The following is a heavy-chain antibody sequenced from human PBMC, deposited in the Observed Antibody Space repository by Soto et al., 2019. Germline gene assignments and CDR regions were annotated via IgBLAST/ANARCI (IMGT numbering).Heavy chain of an antibody. Sequence: QVQLVESGGALVKPGGSLRLSRAASRFTFSDYYMSWIRQAPGKGLEWVSYISTSGNTKYYADSVKGRFTISRDNAKNSLYLQMNSLRAEDTAVYYCARADGSGSYYTYWGQGTLVTVSS. V-gene: IGHV3-11*01. CDR2: ISTSGNTK. D-gene: IGHD3-10*01. CDR3: ARADGSGSYYTY. J-gene: IGHJ4*02. CDR1: RFTFSDYY.